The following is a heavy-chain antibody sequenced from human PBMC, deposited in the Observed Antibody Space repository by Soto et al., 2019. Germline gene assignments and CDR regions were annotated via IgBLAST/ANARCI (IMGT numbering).Heavy chain of an antibody. Sequence: QVQLVQSGAEVKKPGSSVKVSCKASGGTFSSYAISWVRQAPGQGLEWMGGIIPIFGTAYYAQEFQGRVKFTADESTGTAYMELSSLSSEDTAVYYCPRDVQVAVAGSGIEVWGQGTLVTVSS. V-gene: IGHV1-69*01. CDR3: PRDVQVAVAGSGIEV. CDR2: IIPIFGTA. CDR1: GGTFSSYA. J-gene: IGHJ4*02. D-gene: IGHD6-19*01.